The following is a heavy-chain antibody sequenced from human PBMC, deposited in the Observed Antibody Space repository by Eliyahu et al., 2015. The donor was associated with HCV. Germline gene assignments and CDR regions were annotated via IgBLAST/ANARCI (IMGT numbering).Heavy chain of an antibody. D-gene: IGHD5-18*01. V-gene: IGHV3-21*01. CDR2: ISSSSSYI. CDR3: ARCSPGYSYGYPWDSDYYYYGMDV. CDR1: GFTFSSXS. J-gene: IGHJ6*02. Sequence: EVQLVESGGGLVKPGGSLRLSCXASGFTFSSXSMNWXRQAPGKGLEWVSSISSSSSYIYYADSVKGRFTISRDNAKNSLYLQMNSLRAEDTAVYYCARCSPGYSYGYPWDSDYYYYGMDVWGQGTTVTVSS.